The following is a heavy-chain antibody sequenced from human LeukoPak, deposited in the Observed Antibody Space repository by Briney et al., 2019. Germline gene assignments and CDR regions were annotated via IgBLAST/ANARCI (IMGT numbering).Heavy chain of an antibody. D-gene: IGHD5-12*01. CDR3: AGYSGYDSLDY. CDR2: IIPIFGTA. V-gene: IGHV1-69*05. J-gene: IGHJ4*02. Sequence: SVKVSCKASGGTFSSYAMSWVRQAPGQGLEWMGGIIPIFGTANYAQKFQGRVTMTTDTSTSTAYMELRSLRSDDTAVYYCAGYSGYDSLDYWGQGTLVTVSS. CDR1: GGTFSSYA.